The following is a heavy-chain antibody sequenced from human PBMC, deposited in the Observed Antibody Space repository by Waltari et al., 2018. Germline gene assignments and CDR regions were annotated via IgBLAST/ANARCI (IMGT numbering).Heavy chain of an antibody. CDR1: GFTFSGYW. Sequence: EVQLVESGGGLVQPGGSLRLSCAASGFTFSGYWMSWVRQAPGKGVEWVANTQPDGSEKYYVDSVKGRFTISRDNAKNSLYLQMNSLRAEDTAVYYCARDLVSGSYWGYWGQGTLVTVSS. V-gene: IGHV3-7*01. J-gene: IGHJ4*02. CDR3: ARDLVSGSYWGY. CDR2: TQPDGSEK. D-gene: IGHD1-26*01.